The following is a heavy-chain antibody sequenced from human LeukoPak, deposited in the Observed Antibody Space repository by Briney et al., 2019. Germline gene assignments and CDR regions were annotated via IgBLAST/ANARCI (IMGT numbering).Heavy chain of an antibody. CDR3: VRLASGLIDY. Sequence: PSETLSLTCTVSGGSIDNSHYYWGWIRQPPGEGLEWIASIHYSGSTHYNPSLKSRVTISVDTSKNQFSLTLSSVTAADTAVYYCVRLASGLIDYWGQGTLVTVSS. J-gene: IGHJ4*02. V-gene: IGHV4-39*01. CDR2: IHYSGST. D-gene: IGHD6-19*01. CDR1: GGSIDNSHYY.